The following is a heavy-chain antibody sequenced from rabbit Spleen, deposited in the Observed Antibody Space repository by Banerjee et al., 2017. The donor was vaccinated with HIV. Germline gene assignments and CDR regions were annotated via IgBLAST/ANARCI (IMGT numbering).Heavy chain of an antibody. Sequence: QLTESGGGLVQPGGSLKLSCKASGFDFRRYYLSWVRQAPGKGLEWIGIIDVGEGNTDYASWVNGRFTISSDNAQNTVDLQMSGLTAADTATYFCARAGYAGYGYANFRDYYGMDLWGQGPLVTVS. V-gene: IGHV1S7*01. CDR3: ARAGYAGYGYANFRDYYGMDL. CDR2: IDVGEGNT. D-gene: IGHD6-1*01. CDR1: GFDFRRYY. J-gene: IGHJ6*01.